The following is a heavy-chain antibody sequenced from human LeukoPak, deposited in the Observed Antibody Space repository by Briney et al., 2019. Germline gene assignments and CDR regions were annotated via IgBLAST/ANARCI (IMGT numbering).Heavy chain of an antibody. Sequence: ASVKVSCKASGYTFTGYYMHWVRQASGQGLEWMGRINPNSGGTNYAQKFQGRVTMTRDTSISTAYMELSRLRSDDTAVYYCARADEVLLWFGDLDYWGQGTLVTVSS. CDR1: GYTFTGYY. V-gene: IGHV1-2*06. CDR3: ARADEVLLWFGDLDY. D-gene: IGHD3-10*01. J-gene: IGHJ4*02. CDR2: INPNSGGT.